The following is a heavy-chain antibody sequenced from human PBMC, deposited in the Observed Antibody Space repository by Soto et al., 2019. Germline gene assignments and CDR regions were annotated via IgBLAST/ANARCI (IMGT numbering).Heavy chain of an antibody. V-gene: IGHV3-30*18. CDR3: PKGTGVPYQWLDS. CDR2: ISHDGNDR. D-gene: IGHD3-3*01. Sequence: GGSLRLSCEASGFSFSAYGMHWGRQAPGKGLEWVAAISHDGNDRYYADSVKGRFTISRDNSKNTPYLQMNSLRSEDAAIYYCPKGTGVPYQWLDSGGQGTLVTVSS. J-gene: IGHJ5*01. CDR1: GFSFSAYG.